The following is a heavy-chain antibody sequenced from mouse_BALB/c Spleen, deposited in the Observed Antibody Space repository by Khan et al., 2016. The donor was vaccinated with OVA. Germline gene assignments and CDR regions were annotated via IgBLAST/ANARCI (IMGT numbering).Heavy chain of an antibody. V-gene: IGHV1S136*01. J-gene: IGHJ4*01. D-gene: IGHD2-10*01. CDR2: INPYNDGT. CDR1: GYTFTSYV. CDR3: ARSTYYGNPYAMDY. Sequence: VHVKQSGPELVKPGASVKMSCKASGYTFTSYVMHWVKQKPGQGLEWIGYINPYNDGTKYNEKFKGKATLTSDKSSSTSYMELSSLTSEDSAVYYCARSTYYGNPYAMDYWGQGTSVTVSS.